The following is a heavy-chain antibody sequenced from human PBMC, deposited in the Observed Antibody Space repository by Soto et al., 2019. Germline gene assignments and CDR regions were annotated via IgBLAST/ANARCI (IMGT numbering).Heavy chain of an antibody. V-gene: IGHV3-23*01. CDR2: ISGSGGST. J-gene: IGHJ4*02. Sequence: GGSLRLSCAASGFAFSSYAMSWVRQAPGKGLDWVSAISGSGGSTYYADSVKGRFTISRDNSKNTLYLQMNSLRAEDTAVYYCAKTQVRGWYDYWGQGTLVTVSS. D-gene: IGHD6-19*01. CDR1: GFAFSSYA. CDR3: AKTQVRGWYDY.